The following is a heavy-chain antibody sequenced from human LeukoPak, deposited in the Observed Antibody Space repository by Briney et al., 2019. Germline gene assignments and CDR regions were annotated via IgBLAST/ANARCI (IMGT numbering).Heavy chain of an antibody. CDR2: IVVGSGNT. D-gene: IGHD3-16*01. V-gene: IGHV1-58*02. CDR3: ARGAALGYYYYYMDV. CDR1: GFTFTRSA. Sequence: ASVKVSCKASGFTFTRSAMQWVRQARGQRLEWIGWIVVGSGNTKYAQKFQERVTITRDMSTGTAYMELRSLRSDDTAVYYCARGAALGYYYYYMDVWGKGTTVTVSS. J-gene: IGHJ6*03.